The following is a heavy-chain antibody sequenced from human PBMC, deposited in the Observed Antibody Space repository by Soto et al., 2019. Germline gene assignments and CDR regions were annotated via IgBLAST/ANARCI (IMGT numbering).Heavy chain of an antibody. V-gene: IGHV4-31*03. J-gene: IGHJ4*02. D-gene: IGHD5-12*01. CDR3: ARAGLRPLNFDY. Sequence: SETLSLTCTVSGGSISSGGYYWSWIRQHPGKGLEWIGYIYYSGSTYYNPSLKSRVTISVDTSKNQFSLKLSSVTAADTAVYYCARAGLRPLNFDYWGQGTLVTAPQ. CDR1: GGSISSGGYY. CDR2: IYYSGST.